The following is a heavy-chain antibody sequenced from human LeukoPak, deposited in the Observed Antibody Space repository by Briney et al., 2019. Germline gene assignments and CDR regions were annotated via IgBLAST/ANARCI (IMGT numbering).Heavy chain of an antibody. CDR1: GFTFDDYG. CDR2: INWNGGST. Sequence: GGSLRLSCAASGFTFDDYGMIWVRQAPGKGLEWVSGINWNGGSTGYADSVKGRFTISRDNAKNTLYLQMNSLRAEDTAVYYCAKIGYYYYYMDVWGKGTTVTISS. V-gene: IGHV3-20*04. J-gene: IGHJ6*03. CDR3: AKIGYYYYYMDV.